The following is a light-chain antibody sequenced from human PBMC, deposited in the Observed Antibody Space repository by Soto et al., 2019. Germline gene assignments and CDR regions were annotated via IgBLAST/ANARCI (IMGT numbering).Light chain of an antibody. CDR1: SSDVGNCNC. Sequence: QSALTQPASVSGSPGQSITISCTGTSSDVGNCNCVSWYQQYPGKAPKLMIYEVTNRPSGVSYRFSGSKSGNTASLTIAGRQAEDEADYYCRSFTSSNTWVFGGGTKLTVL. J-gene: IGLJ3*02. CDR2: EVT. V-gene: IGLV2-14*01. CDR3: RSFTSSNTWV.